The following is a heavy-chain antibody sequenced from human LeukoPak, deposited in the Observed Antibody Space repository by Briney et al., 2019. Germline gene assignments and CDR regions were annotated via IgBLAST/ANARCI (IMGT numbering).Heavy chain of an antibody. Sequence: PGGSLRLSCAASGFTVSSNYMSWVRQAPGKGLEWVSVIYSGGSTYYADSVKGRFTISRDNSKNTLYLQMNGLRAEDTAVYYCARDMRCQLPSSLGRDYWGQGTLVTVSS. D-gene: IGHD2-2*01. CDR3: ARDMRCQLPSSLGRDY. CDR1: GFTVSSNY. J-gene: IGHJ4*02. V-gene: IGHV3-66*01. CDR2: IYSGGST.